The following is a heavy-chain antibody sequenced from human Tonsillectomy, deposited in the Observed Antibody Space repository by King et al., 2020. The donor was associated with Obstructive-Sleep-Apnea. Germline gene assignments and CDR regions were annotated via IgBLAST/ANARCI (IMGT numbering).Heavy chain of an antibody. D-gene: IGHD3-22*01. J-gene: IGHJ4*02. CDR2: ISYDGSNK. Sequence: VQLVESGGGVVQPGRSLRLSCAASGFTFSSYAMHWVRQAPGKGLEWVAVISYDGSNKYYADSVKGRFTISRDNSKNTLYLQMNSLRAEDTAVYYCARGGERLDYDSSGSLDYWGQGTLVTVSS. CDR1: GFTFSSYA. CDR3: ARGGERLDYDSSGSLDY. V-gene: IGHV3-30-3*01.